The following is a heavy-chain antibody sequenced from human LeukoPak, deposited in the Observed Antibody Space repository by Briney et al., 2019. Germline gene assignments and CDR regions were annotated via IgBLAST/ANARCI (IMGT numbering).Heavy chain of an antibody. CDR1: GYSISNGYY. D-gene: IGHD5-12*01. CDR2: IYYSGST. CDR3: ARGLRSADY. Sequence: SETLSLTCSVSGYSISNGYYWGWIRQPPGKGLEWIGSIYYSGSTYYNPSLKSRVTISVDTSKNQFSLKLSSVTAGDTAVYYCARGLRSADYWGQGTLVTVSS. V-gene: IGHV4-38-2*02. J-gene: IGHJ4*02.